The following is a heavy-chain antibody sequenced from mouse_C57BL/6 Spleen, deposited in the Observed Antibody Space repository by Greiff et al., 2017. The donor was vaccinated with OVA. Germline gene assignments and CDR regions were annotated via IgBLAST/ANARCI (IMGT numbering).Heavy chain of an antibody. CDR2: IYPGSGST. J-gene: IGHJ2*01. CDR3: ARYYYYGSSFDY. V-gene: IGHV1-55*01. Sequence: QVQLQQSGAELVKPGASVKMSCKASGYTFTSYWITWVKQRPGQGLEWIGDIYPGSGSTNYNEKFKSKATLTVDTSSSTAYMQLSSLTSEDSAVYYCARYYYYGSSFDYWGQGTTLTVSS. CDR1: GYTFTSYW. D-gene: IGHD1-1*01.